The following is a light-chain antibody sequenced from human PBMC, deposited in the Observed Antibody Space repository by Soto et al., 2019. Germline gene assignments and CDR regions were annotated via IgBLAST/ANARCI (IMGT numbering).Light chain of an antibody. CDR2: DAS. Sequence: EIVLTQSPGTLSLSPGERATLPCRASQIVSSGYLAWFQQKPGQAPRLLIYDASTSATSNPDRFSSSGSGTDVNLTISRLEPEDVAEYYCQQYERSPRTFGQGTKLEI. CDR1: QIVSSGY. CDR3: QQYERSPRT. V-gene: IGKV3-20*01. J-gene: IGKJ1*01.